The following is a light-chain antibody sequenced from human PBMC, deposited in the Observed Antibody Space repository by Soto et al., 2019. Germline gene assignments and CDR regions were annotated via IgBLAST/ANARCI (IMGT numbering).Light chain of an antibody. CDR1: QSVGSY. Sequence: EIVLIQSPATLSLSPGERATLSCRASQSVGSYLAWYQQKPGQAPRLLIYGASTRATGIPARFSGSGSGTEFTLTISSLQSEDFAVYYCQQYNNWPITFGQGTRLEIK. J-gene: IGKJ5*01. CDR2: GAS. V-gene: IGKV3-15*01. CDR3: QQYNNWPIT.